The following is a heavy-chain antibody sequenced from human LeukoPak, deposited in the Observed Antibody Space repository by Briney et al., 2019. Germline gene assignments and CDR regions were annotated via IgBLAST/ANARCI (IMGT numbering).Heavy chain of an antibody. Sequence: GESLKISCKGSGYSFSNYWIGWVRQLPGKGLEWMGIIYPGDSDTRYNPSFQDQVTISADKSISTAYLQWTSLKASDTAIYYCARHAPYGPNSSPQYMDIWGKGTTVTISS. CDR1: GYSFSNYW. CDR2: IYPGDSDT. CDR3: ARHAPYGPNSSPQYMDI. D-gene: IGHD3-10*01. V-gene: IGHV5-51*01. J-gene: IGHJ6*03.